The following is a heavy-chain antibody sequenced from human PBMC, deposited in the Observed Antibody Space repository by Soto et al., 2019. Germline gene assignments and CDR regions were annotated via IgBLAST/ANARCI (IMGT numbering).Heavy chain of an antibody. CDR1: GFTFSNAW. Sequence: EVRLVESEGGLVEPGDSLTLSCAASGFTFSNAWLTWVRQPPGKGLEWVGRIKSKRDGGTTDYAAPVKGRFTISRDDSRDTLYVQMNSLKHEDTAVYYCAADIPGAAYPIDYWGQGILVTVSS. J-gene: IGHJ4*02. V-gene: IGHV3-15*01. D-gene: IGHD2-21*01. CDR2: IKSKRDGGTT. CDR3: AADIPGAAYPIDY.